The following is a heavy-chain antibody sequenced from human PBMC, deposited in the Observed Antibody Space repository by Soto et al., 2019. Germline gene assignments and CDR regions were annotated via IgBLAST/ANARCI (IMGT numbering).Heavy chain of an antibody. Sequence: QVKLVQSGGEVKKPGASVKVSCKSSGYRFETYAMNWVRQAPGQGLEWMGWTSSYNTDTFYADKFQDRVSMTTDTSTGTAYMELRSLSSDDTAVYYCARGHGVIIGAMDVWGQGTAVTVSS. D-gene: IGHD3-3*01. CDR3: ARGHGVIIGAMDV. J-gene: IGHJ6*02. CDR1: GYRFETYA. V-gene: IGHV1-18*01. CDR2: TSSYNTDT.